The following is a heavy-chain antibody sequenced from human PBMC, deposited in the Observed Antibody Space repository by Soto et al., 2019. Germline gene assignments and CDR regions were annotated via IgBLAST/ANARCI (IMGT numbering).Heavy chain of an antibody. Sequence: GGSLRLSCAASRFTFSSHAMSWVRRAPGKGLEWVSAIGAGSTPVYADSVKGRFTISRDNSKNTLYLQMNSLGVEHTAVYYCTSHSENDQNGSNFDSWGQRTLVTVSS. D-gene: IGHD1-1*01. CDR2: IGAGSTP. CDR1: RFTFSSHA. V-gene: IGHV3-23*01. J-gene: IGHJ4*02. CDR3: TSHSENDQNGSNFDS.